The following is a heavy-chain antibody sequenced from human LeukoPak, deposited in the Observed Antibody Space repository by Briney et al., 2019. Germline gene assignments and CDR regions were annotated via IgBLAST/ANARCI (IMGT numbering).Heavy chain of an antibody. CDR3: ARDASAMGYYYYMDV. V-gene: IGHV4-61*01. CDR2: IYYSGST. J-gene: IGHJ6*03. Sequence: SETLSLTCTVSGGSISSSSYYWGWIRQPPGKGLEWIGYIYYSGSTNYNPSLKSRVTISVDTSKNQFSLKLSSVTAADTAVYYCARDASAMGYYYYMDVWGKGTTVTVSS. CDR1: GGSISSSSYY. D-gene: IGHD2-2*01.